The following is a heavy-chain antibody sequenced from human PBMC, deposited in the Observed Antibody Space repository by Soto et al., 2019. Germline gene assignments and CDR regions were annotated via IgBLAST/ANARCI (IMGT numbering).Heavy chain of an antibody. V-gene: IGHV3-33*01. CDR3: ARDRLGAPTSAYYCMHV. D-gene: IGHD3-16*01. Sequence: QVQLVESGGGVVQPGRSLRLSCAASGFTFSSYGMHWVRQAPGEGLEWVAGGWHDGTNKYYVDSVKGRFTISRDNSKKTLYLQMNSLRAEDTAVYYCARDRLGAPTSAYYCMHVWGQGTTVTVSS. CDR1: GFTFSSYG. CDR2: GWHDGTNK. J-gene: IGHJ6*02.